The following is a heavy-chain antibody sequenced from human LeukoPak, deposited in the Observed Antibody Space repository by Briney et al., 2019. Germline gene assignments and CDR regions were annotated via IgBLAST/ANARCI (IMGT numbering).Heavy chain of an antibody. CDR1: GFTFSSYS. J-gene: IGHJ6*02. V-gene: IGHV3-21*01. CDR3: ARDFLGMDV. Sequence: GGSLRLSCAASGFTFSSYSMNWVRQAPGKGLEWVSFISSSSVYIYYTDSVKGRFTISRDNAKNSLYLQMNSLRVEDTAVYYCARDFLGMDVWGQGTTVTVSS. CDR2: ISSSSVYI.